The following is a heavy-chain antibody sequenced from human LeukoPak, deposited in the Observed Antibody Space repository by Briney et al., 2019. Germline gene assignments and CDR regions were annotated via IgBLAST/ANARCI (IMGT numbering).Heavy chain of an antibody. CDR3: AKDSRSSGFVNWFDP. D-gene: IGHD6-13*01. V-gene: IGHV3-74*01. CDR1: GFTFSSYW. CDR2: INSDGSST. Sequence: GGSLRLSCAASGFTFSSYWMHWVRQAPGKGLVWVSHINSDGSSTYYADSVKGRFTISRDNSKNTLYLQMNSLRAEDTAVYYCAKDSRSSGFVNWFDPWGQGTLVTVSS. J-gene: IGHJ5*02.